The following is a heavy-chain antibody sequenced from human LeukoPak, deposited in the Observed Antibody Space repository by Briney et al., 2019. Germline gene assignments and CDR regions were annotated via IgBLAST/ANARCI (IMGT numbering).Heavy chain of an antibody. D-gene: IGHD3-10*01. CDR2: IKQDGSEK. V-gene: IGHV3-7*01. J-gene: IGHJ4*02. CDR1: GFTFSSYA. CDR3: ARPAASLWFGELWYFDY. Sequence: GGSLRLSCAASGFTFSSYAMSWVRQAPGKGLEWVANIKQDGSEKYYVDSVKGRLTISRDNAKNSLYLQMNSLRAEDTAVYYCARPAASLWFGELWYFDYWGQGTLVTVSS.